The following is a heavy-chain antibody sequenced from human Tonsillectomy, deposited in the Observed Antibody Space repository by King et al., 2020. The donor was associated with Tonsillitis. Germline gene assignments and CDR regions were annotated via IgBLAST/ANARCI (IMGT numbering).Heavy chain of an antibody. Sequence: QLQESGPGLVKPSETPSLTCTVSGGSINSYYWSWIRQPPGKGLEWIGYIYYSGSTNYNPSLKSRVTISVGTSKNQFSLQLSSVTAADTAVYSCARFYGDYGYWFDPWGQGTLVTVSS. CDR1: GGSINSYY. J-gene: IGHJ5*02. CDR2: IYYSGST. D-gene: IGHD4-17*01. CDR3: ARFYGDYGYWFDP. V-gene: IGHV4-59*01.